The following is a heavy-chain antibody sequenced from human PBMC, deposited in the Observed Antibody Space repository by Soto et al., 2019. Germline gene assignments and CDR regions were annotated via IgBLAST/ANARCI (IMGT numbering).Heavy chain of an antibody. CDR3: ATRINYYDSSIFDY. V-gene: IGHV1-69*06. Sequence: SVKVSCKASGGTFSSYAISWVRQAPGQGLEWMGGIIPIFGTANYAQKFQGRVTITADKSTSTAYMELSSLRSEDTAVYYCATRINYYDSSIFDYWGQGTLVTVSS. CDR2: IIPIFGTA. D-gene: IGHD3-22*01. CDR1: GGTFSSYA. J-gene: IGHJ4*02.